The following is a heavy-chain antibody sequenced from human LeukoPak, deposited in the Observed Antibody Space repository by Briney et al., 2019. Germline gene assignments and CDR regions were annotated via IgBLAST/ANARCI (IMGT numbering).Heavy chain of an antibody. CDR3: ARGLTVTARGVTKGTLGY. V-gene: IGHV1-18*01. Sequence: ASVKVSCKASGYTFTSYGISWVRQAPGQGLEWMGWISAYNGDTNYAQKLQGRVTMTTDTSTSTAYMELRSLRSDDTAVYYCARGLTVTARGVTKGTLGYWGQGTLVTVSS. CDR2: ISAYNGDT. CDR1: GYTFTSYG. D-gene: IGHD3-10*01. J-gene: IGHJ4*02.